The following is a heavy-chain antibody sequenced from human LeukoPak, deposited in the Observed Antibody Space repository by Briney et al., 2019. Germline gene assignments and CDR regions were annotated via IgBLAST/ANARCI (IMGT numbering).Heavy chain of an antibody. V-gene: IGHV1-2*02. D-gene: IGHD1-7*01. Sequence: ASVKVSCKASGYTFSGYYLHWVRQAPGQGLEWMGWIKSNSGDTDYAQKFQGRVSMTRDTSIGTAYMELSGLRSDDTAIYYCARHSPGLGPNNWNYVYWGQGTLVTVSS. CDR3: ARHSPGLGPNNWNYVY. CDR1: GYTFSGYY. J-gene: IGHJ4*02. CDR2: IKSNSGDT.